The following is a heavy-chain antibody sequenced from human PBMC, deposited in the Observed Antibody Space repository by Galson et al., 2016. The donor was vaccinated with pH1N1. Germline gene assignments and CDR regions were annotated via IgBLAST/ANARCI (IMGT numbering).Heavy chain of an antibody. V-gene: IGHV2-70*01. J-gene: IGHJ4*02. CDR3: ARFLYGDYSGYFDY. CDR1: GFSLSTSGMC. D-gene: IGHD4-17*01. Sequence: PALVKPTQTLTLTCSFSGFSLSTSGMCVSWIRQPPGKALEWLALIDWDDDKYYITSLKTRLTISKDTSKNQVVLTMTNMDPVDTATYYCARFLYGDYSGYFDYWGQGTLVTVSS. CDR2: IDWDDDK.